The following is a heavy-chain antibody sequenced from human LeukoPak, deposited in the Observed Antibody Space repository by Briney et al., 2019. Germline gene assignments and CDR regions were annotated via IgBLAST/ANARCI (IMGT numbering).Heavy chain of an antibody. D-gene: IGHD3-10*02. CDR2: ISYAGSNE. J-gene: IGHJ6*04. V-gene: IGHV3-30*04. Sequence: GGSLRLSCAPSGFTFRNYAMHWVRQAPGKGLEWVAVISYAGSNEHYADSVKGRFTISRDNAKNSLYLQMNSLRAEDTAVYYCAELGITMIGGVWGKGTTVTISS. CDR3: AELGITMIGGV. CDR1: GFTFRNYA.